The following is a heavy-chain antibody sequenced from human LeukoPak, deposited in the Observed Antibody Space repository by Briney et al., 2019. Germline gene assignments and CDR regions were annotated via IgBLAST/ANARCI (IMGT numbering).Heavy chain of an antibody. J-gene: IGHJ4*02. Sequence: GGSLRLSCSASGFTFSSYAMHWVRQAPGKGLEYVSAISSSGGSSYYADSVKGRFTISRDNSKNTLYLQMSSLRAEDTAVYYCAREIFGGFNPGAYWGQGTLVTVSS. CDR2: ISSSGGSS. CDR1: GFTFSSYA. CDR3: AREIFGGFNPGAY. V-gene: IGHV3-64D*06. D-gene: IGHD3-3*01.